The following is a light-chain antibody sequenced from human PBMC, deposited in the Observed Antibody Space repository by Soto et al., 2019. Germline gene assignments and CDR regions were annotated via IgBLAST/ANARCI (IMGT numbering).Light chain of an antibody. CDR2: LGS. Sequence: DIVMTQSPLSLPVTPGEPASISCRSSQSLLHSNGYNYLDWYLQKPGQPPQLLIYLGSTRASGVPDRFSGSASGTDFTLKISRVEAEDVGVYYCMQPLQSWTFGQGTKLDIK. CDR3: MQPLQSWT. J-gene: IGKJ1*01. V-gene: IGKV2-28*01. CDR1: QSLLHSNGYNY.